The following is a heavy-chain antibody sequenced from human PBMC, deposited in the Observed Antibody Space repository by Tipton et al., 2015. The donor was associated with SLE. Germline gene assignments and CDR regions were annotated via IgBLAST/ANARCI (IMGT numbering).Heavy chain of an antibody. CDR2: IYYSGST. J-gene: IGHJ4*02. CDR3: ARGLVDY. D-gene: IGHD3-9*01. Sequence: LRLSCTVSGGSISSYYWSWIRQPPGKGLEWIGYIYYSGSTNYNPSLKSRVTISVDTSKNQFSLKLSSVTAADTAVYYCARGLVDYWGQGTLVTVSS. V-gene: IGHV4-59*01. CDR1: GGSISSYY.